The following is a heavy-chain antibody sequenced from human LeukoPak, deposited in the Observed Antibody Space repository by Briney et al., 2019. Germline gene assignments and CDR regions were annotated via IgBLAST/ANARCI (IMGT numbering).Heavy chain of an antibody. J-gene: IGHJ6*02. CDR2: MNPKRGNT. Sequence: ASVTVSCKASGYTFTSYDINWVRQAPGQGLEWMGWMNPKRGNTGYAQKFQGRVTMTRNTSISTAYMELSSLRSEDTAVYYCARGDSGGYYYVGYYYGMDVWGQGTTVTVSS. V-gene: IGHV1-8*01. CDR3: ARGDSGGYYYVGYYYGMDV. CDR1: GYTFTSYD. D-gene: IGHD3-22*01.